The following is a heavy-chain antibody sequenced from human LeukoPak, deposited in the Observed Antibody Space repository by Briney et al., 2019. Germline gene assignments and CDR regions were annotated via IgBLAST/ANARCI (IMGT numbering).Heavy chain of an antibody. Sequence: SETLSLTFTVSGGSISSYYWSWIRQPPGKGLEWIGYIYYSGSTNYNPSLKSRVTISVDTSKNQFSLKLSSVTAADTAVYYCASPGGSLNWFDPWGQGTLVTVSS. CDR2: IYYSGST. V-gene: IGHV4-59*01. D-gene: IGHD2-15*01. CDR1: GGSISSYY. J-gene: IGHJ5*02. CDR3: ASPGGSLNWFDP.